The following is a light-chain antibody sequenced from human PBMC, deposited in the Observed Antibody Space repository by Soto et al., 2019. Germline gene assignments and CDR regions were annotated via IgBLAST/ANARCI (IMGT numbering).Light chain of an antibody. Sequence: EIVMTQSPATLSVSPGDRATLSCRASQSVSSSYLAWYQQKPGQAPRLLIYGASTRATGIPARFSGSGSGTEFTLTISSLQSEDFAVYYCQQYNNWPSITFGQGTRLEI. J-gene: IGKJ5*01. CDR1: QSVSSSY. V-gene: IGKV3-15*01. CDR2: GAS. CDR3: QQYNNWPSIT.